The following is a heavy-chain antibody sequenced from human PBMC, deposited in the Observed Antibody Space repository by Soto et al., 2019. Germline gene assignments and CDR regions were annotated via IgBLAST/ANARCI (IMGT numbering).Heavy chain of an antibody. J-gene: IGHJ6*02. Sequence: GGSLRLSCAASGFTFSSYAMHWVRQAPGKGLEWVAVISYDGSNKYYADSVKGRFTISRDNSKNTLYLQMNSLRAEDTAVYYCARDAGIAAAGRGDYYYYGMDVWGQGTTVTVSS. CDR1: GFTFSSYA. CDR2: ISYDGSNK. CDR3: ARDAGIAAAGRGDYYYYGMDV. V-gene: IGHV3-30-3*01. D-gene: IGHD6-13*01.